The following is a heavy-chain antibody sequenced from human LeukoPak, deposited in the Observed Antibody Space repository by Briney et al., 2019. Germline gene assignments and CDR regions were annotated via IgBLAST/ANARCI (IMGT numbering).Heavy chain of an antibody. J-gene: IGHJ4*02. V-gene: IGHV3-21*01. CDR1: GFTFSSYS. D-gene: IGHD2-8*01. Sequence: GGSLRLSCAASGFTFSSYSMNWVRQAPGKGLEWVSSISSSSSYIYYADSVKGRFTISRDNAKNSLYLQMNSLRAEDTAVYYCARDRAVRYFDCWGQGTLVTVSS. CDR2: ISSSSSYI. CDR3: ARDRAVRYFDC.